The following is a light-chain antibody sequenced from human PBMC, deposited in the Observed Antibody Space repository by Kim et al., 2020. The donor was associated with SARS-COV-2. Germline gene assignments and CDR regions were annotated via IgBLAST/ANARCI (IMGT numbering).Light chain of an antibody. V-gene: IGKV1-5*03. J-gene: IGKJ4*01. CDR1: QSISSW. CDR3: QQYNDYPLT. Sequence: DIQMTQSPSTLSASVGDRVTITCRASQSISSWLAWYQQKPGKAPKLLISRASSLQSGVPSRFSGSDSGTEFSLTISSLQPDDFATYYCQQYNDYPLTFGQGTKVDIK. CDR2: RAS.